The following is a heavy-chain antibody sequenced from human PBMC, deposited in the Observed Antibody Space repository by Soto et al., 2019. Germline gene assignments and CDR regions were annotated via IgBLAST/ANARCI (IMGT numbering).Heavy chain of an antibody. J-gene: IGHJ5*02. CDR2: IYYSGST. CDR3: ARGDSSSWYGCLDP. CDR1: GGSISSYN. V-gene: IGHV4-59*01. D-gene: IGHD6-13*01. Sequence: PSETLSLTCTVSGGSISSYNWSWIRQPPGKGLEWIGYIYYSGSTNYNPSLKSRVTISVDTSKNQFSLKLSSVTAADTAVYYCARGDSSSWYGCLDPWGQGTLVTVSS.